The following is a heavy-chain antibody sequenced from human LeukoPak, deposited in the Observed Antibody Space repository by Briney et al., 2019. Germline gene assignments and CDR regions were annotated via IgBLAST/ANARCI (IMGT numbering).Heavy chain of an antibody. CDR2: IYYSGST. CDR3: ARGRNYYDSSGYYRSRIMDY. V-gene: IGHV4-59*12. J-gene: IGHJ4*02. Sequence: SETLSLTCTVSGGSISSYYWSWIRQPPGKGLEWIGYIYYSGSTNYNPSLKSRVTISVDTPKNQFSLKLSSVTAADTAVYYCARGRNYYDSSGYYRSRIMDYWGQGTLVTVSS. CDR1: GGSISSYY. D-gene: IGHD3-22*01.